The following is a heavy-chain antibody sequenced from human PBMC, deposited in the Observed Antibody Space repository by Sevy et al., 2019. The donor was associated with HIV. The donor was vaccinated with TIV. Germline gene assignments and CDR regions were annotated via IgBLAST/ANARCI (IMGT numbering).Heavy chain of an antibody. V-gene: IGHV3-15*01. D-gene: IGHD3-10*01. Sequence: GGSLRLSCAASGFTFSNAWMSWVRQAPGKGLEWVGRIKSKTDGGTTDYAAPVKGRFTISRDDSKNTLYLQMNSLKTADTAVYYCTTEDHDYYGSGSYYYYFMDVWGKGTTVTVSS. CDR1: GFTFSNAW. CDR3: TTEDHDYYGSGSYYYYFMDV. J-gene: IGHJ6*03. CDR2: IKSKTDGGTT.